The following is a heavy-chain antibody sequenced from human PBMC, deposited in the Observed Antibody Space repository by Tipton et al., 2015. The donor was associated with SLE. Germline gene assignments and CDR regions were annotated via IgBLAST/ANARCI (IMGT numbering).Heavy chain of an antibody. V-gene: IGHV3-48*01. Sequence: SLRLSCAASGFTFSSYSMNWVRQAPGKGLEWVSYISSSSRTIYYADSVKGRFTISRDNAKNSLYLQMNSLRAEDAAVYYCARDQPGIAAAGPVDYWGQGTLVAVSS. CDR1: GFTFSSYS. D-gene: IGHD6-13*01. CDR3: ARDQPGIAAAGPVDY. CDR2: ISSSSRTI. J-gene: IGHJ4*02.